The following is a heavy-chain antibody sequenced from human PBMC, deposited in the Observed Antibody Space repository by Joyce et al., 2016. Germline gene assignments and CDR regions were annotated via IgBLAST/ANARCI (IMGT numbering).Heavy chain of an antibody. CDR2: IAYDGKNT. CDR3: ARDGPKTTWDPGYYFDF. D-gene: IGHD1-14*01. CDR1: GFTFSGHS. J-gene: IGHJ4*02. V-gene: IGHV3-30*04. Sequence: QVKLVESGGGVVQPGRSLRLSCAASGFTFSGHSMHWVRHAPGKVLDWVAIIAYDGKNTYYGDSMKGRFTISRDNSKNTVYLQVDSLRTEDTAVYYCARDGPKTTWDPGYYFDFWGQGTLVTVSS.